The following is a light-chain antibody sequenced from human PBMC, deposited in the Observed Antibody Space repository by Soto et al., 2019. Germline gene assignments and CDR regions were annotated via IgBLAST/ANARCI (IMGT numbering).Light chain of an antibody. J-gene: IGKJ4*01. CDR3: QQYNNWPLT. Sequence: EIVMTQSPDTLSVSPGERATLSCRASHSISSNLAWYQQKPGQAPRLLIYGESTRATGIPARFSGSGSGTEFTLTISSLQSEDFAVYSCQQYNNWPLTFGGGTKVDIK. CDR1: HSISSN. V-gene: IGKV3-15*01. CDR2: GES.